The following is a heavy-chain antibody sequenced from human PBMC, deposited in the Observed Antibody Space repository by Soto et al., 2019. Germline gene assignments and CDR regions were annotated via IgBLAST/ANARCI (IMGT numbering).Heavy chain of an antibody. J-gene: IGHJ4*02. CDR1: GFTFRSYG. CDR3: ARDGLDY. CDR2: IWDEGSNK. V-gene: IGHV3-33*01. Sequence: QVQLVEAGGCVVQPGRSLRLSCAASGFTFRSYGMHWVRQAPGKGLEWVAVIWDEGSNKYYADSVKGRFTLYRDNSKNTLYLQMNRLRAEDTAVYYCARDGLDYWGQGTLVTVSS.